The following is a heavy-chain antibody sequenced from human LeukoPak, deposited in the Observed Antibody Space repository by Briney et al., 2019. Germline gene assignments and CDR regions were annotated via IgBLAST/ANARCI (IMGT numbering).Heavy chain of an antibody. CDR2: IYYSGST. CDR1: GGSISSGDYY. CDR3: ARAFYSEYYFDY. J-gene: IGHJ4*02. V-gene: IGHV4-30-4*02. Sequence: SETLSLTCTVSGGSISSGDYYWSWIRQPPGKGLEWIGYIYYSGSTYYNPSLKSRVTISVDTSKNQFSLKLSSVTAADTAVYYCARAFYSEYYFDYWGQGTLVTVSS. D-gene: IGHD2/OR15-2a*01.